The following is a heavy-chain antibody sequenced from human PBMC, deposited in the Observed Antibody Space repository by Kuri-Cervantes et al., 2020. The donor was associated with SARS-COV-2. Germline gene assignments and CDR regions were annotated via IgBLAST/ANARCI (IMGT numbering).Heavy chain of an antibody. CDR3: ARDSGDWNPDGLDL. J-gene: IGHJ3*01. V-gene: IGHV1-8*02. CDR1: GYTFTSYD. Sequence: ASVKVSCKASGYTFTSYDINWVRQATGQGLEWMGWMNPNSGKTGYAQKFQGRVTMTTDTSINTAYMEVSSLSFEDTAIYYCARDSGDWNPDGLDLWGQGTLVTVSS. D-gene: IGHD1-1*01. CDR2: MNPNSGKT.